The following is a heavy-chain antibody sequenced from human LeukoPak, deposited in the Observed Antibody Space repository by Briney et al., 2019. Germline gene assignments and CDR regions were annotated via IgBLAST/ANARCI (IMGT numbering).Heavy chain of an antibody. CDR2: IGTAGDT. V-gene: IGHV3-13*01. CDR1: GFTFSSYD. CDR3: ATTDDYGDLSL. Sequence: GGSLRLSCAASGFTFSSYDMHWVRQATGKGLEWVSAIGTAGDTYYPGSVKGRFTISRDNAKNSLYLQMNSLRAEDTAVYYCATTDDYGDLSLWGQGTLVTVSS. D-gene: IGHD4-17*01. J-gene: IGHJ4*02.